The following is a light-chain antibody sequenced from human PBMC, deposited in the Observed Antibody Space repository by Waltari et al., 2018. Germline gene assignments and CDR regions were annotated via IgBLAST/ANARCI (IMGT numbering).Light chain of an antibody. CDR3: CSYAGSYTWV. J-gene: IGLJ3*02. V-gene: IGLV2-11*01. Sequence: QSALTQPRSLSGSPGQSVTISCTGTFSDFTASDHVSWYQQHPGKAPKLITYGVTERPAGVPHRFSGSKSGDTASLTSSGLQADDEADYYCCSYAGSYTWVFGGGTKLTVL. CDR2: GVT. CDR1: FSDFTASDH.